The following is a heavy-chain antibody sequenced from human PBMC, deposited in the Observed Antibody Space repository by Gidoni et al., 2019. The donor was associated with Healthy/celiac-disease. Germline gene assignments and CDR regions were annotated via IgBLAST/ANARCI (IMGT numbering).Heavy chain of an antibody. CDR1: GGSFSGYY. Sequence: QVQLQQWGAGLLKPSETLSLTCAVHGGSFSGYYWSWFRQPPGKGLEWIGEINHSGSTNYNPSLKSRVTISVDTSKNQFSLKLSSVTAADTAVYYCARGWAYWGQGTLVTVSS. CDR3: ARGWAY. V-gene: IGHV4-34*01. D-gene: IGHD1-26*01. CDR2: INHSGST. J-gene: IGHJ4*02.